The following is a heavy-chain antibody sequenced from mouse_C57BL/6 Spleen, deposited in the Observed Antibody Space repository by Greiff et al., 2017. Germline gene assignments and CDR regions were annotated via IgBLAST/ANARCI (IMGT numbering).Heavy chain of an antibody. Sequence: VQLQESGAELVKPGASVKISCKASGYAFSSYWMNWVKQRPGTGLEWIGQIYPGDGDTNSNGKFKGKATLTADKSSSTAYMQLSSLTSEDSAVYFCARVTTVVATRGTYFDVWGTGTTVTVSS. V-gene: IGHV1-80*01. CDR1: GYAFSSYW. D-gene: IGHD1-1*01. CDR2: IYPGDGDT. CDR3: ARVTTVVATRGTYFDV. J-gene: IGHJ1*03.